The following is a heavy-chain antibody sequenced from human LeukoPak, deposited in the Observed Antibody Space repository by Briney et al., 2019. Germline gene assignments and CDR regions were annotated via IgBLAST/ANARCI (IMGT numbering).Heavy chain of an antibody. V-gene: IGHV3-21*01. Sequence: GGSLRLSCAASGFTFSSYSMNWVRQAPGKGLEWVSSISSSSSYIYYADSVKGRFTISRDNAKNSLYLQMNSLSAEDTAVYYCARDDILTGLDYYYYMDVWGKGTTVTISS. J-gene: IGHJ6*03. D-gene: IGHD3-9*01. CDR1: GFTFSSYS. CDR2: ISSSSSYI. CDR3: ARDDILTGLDYYYYMDV.